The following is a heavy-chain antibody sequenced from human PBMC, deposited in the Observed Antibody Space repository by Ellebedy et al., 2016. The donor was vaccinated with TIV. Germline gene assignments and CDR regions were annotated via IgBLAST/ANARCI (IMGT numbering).Heavy chain of an antibody. V-gene: IGHV1-46*01. J-gene: IGHJ6*02. CDR3: ARDLRYDFWSGYPFYYYYGMDV. CDR1: GYTFTSYY. D-gene: IGHD3-3*01. Sequence: ASVKVSCKASGYTFTSYYMHWVRQAPGQGLEWMGIINPSGGSTSYAQKFQGRVTMTRDTSTSTVYMELSSLRSEDTAVYYCARDLRYDFWSGYPFYYYYGMDVWGQGTTVTVSS. CDR2: INPSGGST.